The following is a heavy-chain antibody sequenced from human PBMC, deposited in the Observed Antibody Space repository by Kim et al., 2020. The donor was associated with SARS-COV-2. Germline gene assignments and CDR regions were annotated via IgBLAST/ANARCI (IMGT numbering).Heavy chain of an antibody. D-gene: IGHD6-13*01. Sequence: GGSLRLSCAASGFTFSSYSMNWVRQTPGKGLEWVSSISSSSSYIYYADSVKGRFTISRDNAKNSLYLQMNSLRAEDTAVYYCARDLVAAAGLVSNWFDPWGQGTLVTVSS. CDR1: GFTFSSYS. J-gene: IGHJ5*02. V-gene: IGHV3-21*01. CDR3: ARDLVAAAGLVSNWFDP. CDR2: ISSSSSYI.